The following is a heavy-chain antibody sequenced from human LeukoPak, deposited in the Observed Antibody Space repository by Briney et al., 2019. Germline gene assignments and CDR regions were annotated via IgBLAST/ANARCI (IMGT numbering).Heavy chain of an antibody. D-gene: IGHD6-6*01. V-gene: IGHV4-61*02. CDR1: GGSISSGSYY. J-gene: IGHJ3*02. Sequence: SQTLSLTCTVSGGSISSGSYYWSWIRQPAGKGLEWIGRIYTSGSTNYNPSLKSRVTISVDTSKNQFSLKLSSVTAADTAVYYCARDQGQLAGKYGFDIWGQGTMVTVSS. CDR3: ARDQGQLAGKYGFDI. CDR2: IYTSGST.